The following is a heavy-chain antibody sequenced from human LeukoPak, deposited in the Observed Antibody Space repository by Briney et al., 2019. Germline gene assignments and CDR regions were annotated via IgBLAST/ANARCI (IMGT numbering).Heavy chain of an antibody. J-gene: IGHJ6*02. V-gene: IGHV4-59*01. CDR1: GGSISSYY. Sequence: SETLSLTCTVPGGSISSYYWSWIRQPPGKGLEWIGYIYYSGSTNYNPSLKSRVTISVDTSKNQFSLKLSSVTAADTAVYYCASQLLPTLGASYYYYYGMDVWGQGTTVTVSS. CDR3: ASQLLPTLGASYYYYYGMDV. CDR2: IYYSGST. D-gene: IGHD1-26*01.